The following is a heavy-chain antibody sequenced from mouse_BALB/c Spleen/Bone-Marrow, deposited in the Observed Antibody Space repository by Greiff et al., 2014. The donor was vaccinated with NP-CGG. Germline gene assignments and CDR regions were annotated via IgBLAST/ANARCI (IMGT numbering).Heavy chain of an antibody. CDR3: ASYYYGYYFDY. J-gene: IGHJ2*01. CDR1: GFNIKDTY. D-gene: IGHD1-1*01. CDR2: IDPANGNT. V-gene: IGHV14-3*02. Sequence: DVKLVESGAELVKPGASVRLSCTASGFNIKDTYIHWVKQRPEQVLEWIGRIDPANGNTKYDPKFQGKATITADTSSNTAYLQLSSLTSEDTAVYYCASYYYGYYFDYWGQGTTLTVSS.